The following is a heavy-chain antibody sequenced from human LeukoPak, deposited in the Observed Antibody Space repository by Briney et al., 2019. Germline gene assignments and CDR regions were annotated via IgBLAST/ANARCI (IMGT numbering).Heavy chain of an antibody. V-gene: IGHV3-30*18. J-gene: IGHJ4*02. CDR2: ISYDGSNK. Sequence: PGGSLRLSCAASGFTFSSYGMHWVRQAPGKGLEWVAVISYDGSNKYYADSVKGRFTISRDNSKNTLYLQMNSLRAKDTAVYYCAKTRGYFDWLSPPGYWGQGTLVTVSS. CDR1: GFTFSSYG. D-gene: IGHD3-9*01. CDR3: AKTRGYFDWLSPPGY.